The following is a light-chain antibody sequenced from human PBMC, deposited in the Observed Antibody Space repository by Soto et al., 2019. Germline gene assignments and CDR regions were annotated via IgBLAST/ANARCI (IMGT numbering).Light chain of an antibody. Sequence: EIVLTQSPGTLSLSPGERATLSCRASQSVSNNYLAWYQQKPGQAPRLLIYGASNRATGIPDRFSGSGSGKDFTVTISRLELEDFAVYYCQEYGGSGTFGQGTKVDIK. J-gene: IGKJ1*01. CDR1: QSVSNNY. V-gene: IGKV3-20*01. CDR3: QEYGGSGT. CDR2: GAS.